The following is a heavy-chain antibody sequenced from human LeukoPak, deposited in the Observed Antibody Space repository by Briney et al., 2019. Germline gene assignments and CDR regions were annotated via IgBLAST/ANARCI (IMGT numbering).Heavy chain of an antibody. CDR3: ARRRGYYDSSSFDY. Sequence: PSETLSLTCTVSGGSISSYYWSWIRRPPGKGLEWIGYISNSGSTNYNPSLKSRVTISVDTSKNQFSLRLSSVTASDTAVYYCARRRGYYDSSSFDYWGQGTLVTVSS. D-gene: IGHD3-22*01. CDR1: GGSISSYY. CDR2: ISNSGST. J-gene: IGHJ4*02. V-gene: IGHV4-59*01.